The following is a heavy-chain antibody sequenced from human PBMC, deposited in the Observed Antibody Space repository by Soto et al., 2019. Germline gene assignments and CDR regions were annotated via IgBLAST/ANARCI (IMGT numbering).Heavy chain of an antibody. D-gene: IGHD2-8*02. Sequence: SGPTLLNPTQTLTLTCSFSGFSLTTSGVGVGWVRQSPEKTLEWLALIFWDDDKRYSPSLRSRLTIAKDTSKNQVVLTLTNVEPVDTATYYCARILTATGGHFDSWGKGARVTV. CDR1: GFSLTTSGVG. CDR2: IFWDDDK. CDR3: ARILTATGGHFDS. V-gene: IGHV2-5*02. J-gene: IGHJ4*02.